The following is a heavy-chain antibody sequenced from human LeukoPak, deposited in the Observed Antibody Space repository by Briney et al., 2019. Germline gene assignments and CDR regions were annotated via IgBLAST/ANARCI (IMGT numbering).Heavy chain of an antibody. Sequence: SETLSLTCAVFGGSISSGGYSWSWIRQPPGKGLEWIGYIYHSGSTYYNPSLKSRVTISVDRSKNQFSLKLSSVTAADTAVYYCASGSGSPYGKYFDYWGQGTLVTVSS. D-gene: IGHD3-10*01. CDR2: IYHSGST. CDR3: ASGSGSPYGKYFDY. V-gene: IGHV4-30-2*01. J-gene: IGHJ4*02. CDR1: GGSISSGGYS.